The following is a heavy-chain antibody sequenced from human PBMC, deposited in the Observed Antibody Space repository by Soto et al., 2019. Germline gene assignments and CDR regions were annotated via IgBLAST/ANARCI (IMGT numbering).Heavy chain of an antibody. CDR2: IKSTGDGGTT. CDR1: GFTFRSTW. V-gene: IGHV3-15*07. J-gene: IGHJ4*02. CDR3: STDPPKLLGPFDY. Sequence: EVQLVESGGGLVKPGGSLRLACAASGFTFRSTWMNWVRQAPGKGLEWVGRIKSTGDGGTTDYAAPVKGRFSISRDDSQDTLYLQMNSLKAEDTAVYFCSTDPPKLLGPFDYWGQGTLVAVSS. D-gene: IGHD3-10*01.